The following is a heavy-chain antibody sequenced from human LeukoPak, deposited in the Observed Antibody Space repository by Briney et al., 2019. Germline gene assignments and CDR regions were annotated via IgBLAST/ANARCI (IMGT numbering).Heavy chain of an antibody. J-gene: IGHJ5*02. Sequence: PGGSLRLSCAASGFTFSDYYMSWIRQAPGKGLEWVSYISSSGSTIYYADSVKGRFTISRDNAKNSLYLQMNSLRAEDTAVYYCARRSKQWLVYCLAPWGQGTLVTVSS. CDR1: GFTFSDYY. V-gene: IGHV3-11*04. CDR3: ARRSKQWLVYCLAP. D-gene: IGHD6-19*01. CDR2: ISSSGSTI.